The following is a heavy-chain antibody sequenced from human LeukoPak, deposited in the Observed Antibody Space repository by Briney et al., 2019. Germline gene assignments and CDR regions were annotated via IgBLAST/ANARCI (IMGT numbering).Heavy chain of an antibody. Sequence: SETLSLTCTVSGGSISSSSYYWGWIRQPPGKGLEWIGNIYYSGSTYYSPSLKSRVTISVDTSKNQFSLKLSSVTAADTAVYYCARDRYYYDSSASLLDYWGQGTLVTVSS. V-gene: IGHV4-39*01. J-gene: IGHJ4*02. D-gene: IGHD3-22*01. CDR3: ARDRYYYDSSASLLDY. CDR2: IYYSGST. CDR1: GGSISSSSYY.